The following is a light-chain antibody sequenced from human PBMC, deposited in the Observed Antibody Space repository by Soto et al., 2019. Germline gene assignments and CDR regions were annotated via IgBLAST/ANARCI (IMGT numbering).Light chain of an antibody. CDR1: QSVSSSY. J-gene: IGKJ5*01. V-gene: IGKV3-20*01. Sequence: RASQSVSSSYLAWYQQKPGQAPRLLIYGASSRATGIPDRFSGSGSGTDFTLTISRLEPEDFAVYYCQQYGSSPQTFGQGTRRRL. CDR3: QQYGSSPQT. CDR2: GAS.